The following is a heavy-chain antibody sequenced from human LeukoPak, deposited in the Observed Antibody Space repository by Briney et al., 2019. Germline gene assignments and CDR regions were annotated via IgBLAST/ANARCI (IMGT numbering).Heavy chain of an antibody. Sequence: PGGSLRLSCAASGFTFSSYEMNWVRQAPGKGLEWVSYISGSSSTIYYADSVKGRFTISRDNAKNSLFLQMNSLRAEDTAVYYCARDPGYSSGWTRGMDVWGQGTTVTVSS. D-gene: IGHD6-19*01. CDR3: ARDPGYSSGWTRGMDV. V-gene: IGHV3-48*03. J-gene: IGHJ6*02. CDR2: ISGSSSTI. CDR1: GFTFSSYE.